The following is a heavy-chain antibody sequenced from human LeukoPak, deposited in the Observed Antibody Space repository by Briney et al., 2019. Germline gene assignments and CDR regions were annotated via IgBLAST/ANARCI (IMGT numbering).Heavy chain of an antibody. Sequence: PGGTLRLSSSASGFTLSSHGMHWVRQAPGRGLEWVAVISYDGSNKYYADSVKGRFTISRDNSKNTLYLQMNSLRAEDTAVYYCAKVPTPIAVAGTFDYWGQGTLVTVSS. CDR3: AKVPTPIAVAGTFDY. CDR2: ISYDGSNK. V-gene: IGHV3-30*18. J-gene: IGHJ4*02. D-gene: IGHD6-19*01. CDR1: GFTLSSHG.